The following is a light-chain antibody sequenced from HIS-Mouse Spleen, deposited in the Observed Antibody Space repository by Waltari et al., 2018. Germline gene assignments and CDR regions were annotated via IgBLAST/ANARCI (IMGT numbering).Light chain of an antibody. V-gene: IGLV3-21*02. CDR1: NIGRNS. J-gene: IGLJ2*01. Sequence: SYVLTQPPSVSVAPGQTARIPCGGNNIGRNSVHWYQQQPGQAPVLVVYDDSDRPSGIPERFSGSNSGNTATLTISRVEAGDEADYYCQVWDSSSDHVVFGGGTKLTVL. CDR3: QVWDSSSDHVV. CDR2: DDS.